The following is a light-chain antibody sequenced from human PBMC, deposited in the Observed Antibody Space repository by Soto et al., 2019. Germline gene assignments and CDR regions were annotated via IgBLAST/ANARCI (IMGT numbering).Light chain of an antibody. Sequence: EIVLTQCPATLSLSPGERATLSCRASQNVANYLDWYQQKPGQAPRLLIYESSNRATGIPDRFSGSGSGTVFTLTINILEPDDFAVYYCHQYGNSPQTFGQGTKVDIK. J-gene: IGKJ1*01. CDR1: QNVANY. CDR3: HQYGNSPQT. V-gene: IGKV3-11*01. CDR2: ESS.